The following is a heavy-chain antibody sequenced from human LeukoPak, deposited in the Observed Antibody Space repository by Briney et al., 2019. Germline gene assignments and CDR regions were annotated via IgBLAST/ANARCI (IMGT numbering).Heavy chain of an antibody. CDR1: GGSISSYY. V-gene: IGHV4-59*01. Sequence: SETLSLTCTVSGGSISSYYWSWMRQPPGKGLEWIGYVYYSGSTNYNPSLKSRVTISVDTSKNQFSLKLSSVTAADTAVYCCARDQFYYDSSGYYKYYFDYWGQGTLVTVSS. D-gene: IGHD3-22*01. CDR3: ARDQFYYDSSGYYKYYFDY. CDR2: VYYSGST. J-gene: IGHJ4*02.